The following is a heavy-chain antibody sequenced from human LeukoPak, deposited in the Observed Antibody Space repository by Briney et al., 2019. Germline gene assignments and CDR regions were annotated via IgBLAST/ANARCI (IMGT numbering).Heavy chain of an antibody. CDR2: IIPIFGTA. CDR3: ARDLVSSGWYGGY. CDR1: GGTFTSYA. J-gene: IGHJ4*02. Sequence: SVKVSCKASGGTFTSYAISWVRQAPGRGHEWVGGIIPIFGTANYAQKFQGRVTITAYESTSTAYMELSSLRSEDTGVYYCARDLVSSGWYGGYWGQGTLVTVSS. V-gene: IGHV1-69*13. D-gene: IGHD6-19*01.